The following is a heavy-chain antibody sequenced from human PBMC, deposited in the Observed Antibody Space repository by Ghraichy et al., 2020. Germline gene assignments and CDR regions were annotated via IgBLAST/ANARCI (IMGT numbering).Heavy chain of an antibody. CDR3: ARVALPLPYDSSGYRDDY. CDR2: ISSSSTI. V-gene: IGHV3-48*01. D-gene: IGHD3-22*01. J-gene: IGHJ4*02. Sequence: GGSLRLSCAASGFTFSSYSMNWVRQAPGKGLEWVSYISSSSTIYYADSVKGRFTISRDNAKNSLYLQMNSLRAEDTAVYYCARVALPLPYDSSGYRDDYWGQGNLVTVSS. CDR1: GFTFSSYS.